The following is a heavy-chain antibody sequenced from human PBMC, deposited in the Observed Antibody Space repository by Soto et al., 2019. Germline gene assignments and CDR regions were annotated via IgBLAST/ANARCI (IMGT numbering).Heavy chain of an antibody. V-gene: IGHV3-30-3*01. J-gene: IGHJ6*01. CDR3: AREGSAVGYYGLDV. Sequence: QVQLVESGGGVAQPGRSLRLSCAASGFTFPNYVMHWVRQAPGKGLEWVAVISFAGTNKYYPDSVKGRFTISRDNSKNTLSLEMHSLTTEDTAIYYCAREGSAVGYYGLDVWGQGTPVTVSP. CDR2: ISFAGTNK. CDR1: GFTFPNYV. D-gene: IGHD1-26*01.